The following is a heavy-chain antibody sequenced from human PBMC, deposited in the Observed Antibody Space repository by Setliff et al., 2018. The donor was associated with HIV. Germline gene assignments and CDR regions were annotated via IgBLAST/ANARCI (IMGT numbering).Heavy chain of an antibody. Sequence: SETLSLTCTVSGGSINSYYWNWIRQSPGKGLEWIGYIYYTGIPTYNPSLEGRITMSVDRSKNQFSLRLTSVTAADTAMYYCARVSRLHPFDPWGQGTLVTVSS. CDR2: IYYTGIP. CDR3: ARVSRLHPFDP. J-gene: IGHJ5*02. V-gene: IGHV4-59*01. CDR1: GGSINSYY.